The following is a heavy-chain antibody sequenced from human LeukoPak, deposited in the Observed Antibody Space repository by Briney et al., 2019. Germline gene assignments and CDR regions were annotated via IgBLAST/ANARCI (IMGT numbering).Heavy chain of an antibody. Sequence: PSETLSLTCTVSGGSISSYYWSWIRQPPGKGLEWIGYIYYSGSTNYDPSLKSRVTISVDTSKNQSSLKLSSVTAADTAVYYCARVRAGGEMATIRDYYFDYWGQGTLVTVSS. D-gene: IGHD5-24*01. CDR3: ARVRAGGEMATIRDYYFDY. J-gene: IGHJ4*02. CDR1: GGSISSYY. CDR2: IYYSGST. V-gene: IGHV4-59*01.